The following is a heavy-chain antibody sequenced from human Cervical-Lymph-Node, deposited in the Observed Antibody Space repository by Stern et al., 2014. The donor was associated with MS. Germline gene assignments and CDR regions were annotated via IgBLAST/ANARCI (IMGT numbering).Heavy chain of an antibody. CDR3: VRGGSVGANPFDF. V-gene: IGHV3-74*01. CDR1: GFTFSRYW. D-gene: IGHD1-26*01. CDR2: INSDGTGA. J-gene: IGHJ4*02. Sequence: EVQLVESGGGLVQPGGSLRLSCAASGFTFSRYWIHWVRQAPGKGLVWVSRINSDGTGASYADSVKGRFTISRTNAKSQLYLQMDHPKAEDPAGYFCVRGGSVGANPFDFWGQGTLVTVS.